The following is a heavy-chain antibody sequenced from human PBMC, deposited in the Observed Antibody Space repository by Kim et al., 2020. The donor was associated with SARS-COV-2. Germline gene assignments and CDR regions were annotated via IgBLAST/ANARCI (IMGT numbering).Heavy chain of an antibody. Sequence: LSLTCAASGFTFSSYAMHWVRQAPGKGLEWVAVISYDGSNKYYADSVKGRFTISRDNSKNTLYLQMNSLRAEDTAVYYCARDDYDYVWGSYRRDYWGQGTLGTVSS. D-gene: IGHD3-16*02. V-gene: IGHV3-30*04. CDR1: GFTFSSYA. CDR2: ISYDGSNK. J-gene: IGHJ4*02. CDR3: ARDDYDYVWGSYRRDY.